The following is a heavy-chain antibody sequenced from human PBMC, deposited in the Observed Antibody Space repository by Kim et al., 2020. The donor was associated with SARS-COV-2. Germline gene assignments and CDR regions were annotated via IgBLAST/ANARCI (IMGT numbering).Heavy chain of an antibody. CDR3: AKDPVPDYYDSSGYYYPFDY. CDR2: ISGSGGST. CDR1: GFTFSSYA. V-gene: IGHV3-23*01. J-gene: IGHJ4*02. Sequence: GGSLRLSCAASGFTFSSYAMSWVRQAPGKGLEWVSAISGSGGSTYYADSVKGRFTISRDNSKNTLYLQMNSLRAEDTAVYYCAKDPVPDYYDSSGYYYPFDYWGQGTLVTVSS. D-gene: IGHD3-22*01.